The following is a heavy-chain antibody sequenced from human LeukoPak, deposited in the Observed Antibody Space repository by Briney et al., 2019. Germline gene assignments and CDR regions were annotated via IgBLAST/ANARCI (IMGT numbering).Heavy chain of an antibody. CDR3: AREGSYYYDSSGYYYIVY. V-gene: IGHV3-7*01. Sequence: PGGSLRLSCAASGFTFSSYWMSWVRQAPGKGLEWVANIKQDGSEKYYVDSVKGRFTISRDNAKNSLYLQMNSLRAEDTAVYYCAREGSYYYDSSGYYYIVYWGQRTLVTVSS. J-gene: IGHJ4*02. CDR2: IKQDGSEK. CDR1: GFTFSSYW. D-gene: IGHD3-22*01.